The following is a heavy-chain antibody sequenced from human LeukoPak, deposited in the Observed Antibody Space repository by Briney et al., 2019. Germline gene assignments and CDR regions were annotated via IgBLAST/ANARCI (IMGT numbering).Heavy chain of an antibody. V-gene: IGHV3-33*01. CDR1: GFTFSSYV. Sequence: GSLRLSCAASGFTFSSYVIHWLRQAPGKGLEWVALMWYDGSNKYYADSVKGRFTISRDNSKNTLFLQMNSLRAEDTAVYYCARDVDYFADYWGQGTLVTVSS. D-gene: IGHD3-10*01. CDR3: ARDVDYFADY. J-gene: IGHJ4*02. CDR2: MWYDGSNK.